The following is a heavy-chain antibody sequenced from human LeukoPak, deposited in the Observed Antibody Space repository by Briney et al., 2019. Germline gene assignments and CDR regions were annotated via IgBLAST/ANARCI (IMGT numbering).Heavy chain of an antibody. D-gene: IGHD6-19*01. V-gene: IGHV1-2*02. Sequence: ASVKVSCKASGYTFTGYYMHWVRQAPGQGLERMGWINPNSGGTNYAQKFQGRVTMTRDTSISTAYMELSRLRSDDTAVYYCARAAGGIAVAGPLDYWGQGTLVTVSS. J-gene: IGHJ4*02. CDR2: INPNSGGT. CDR3: ARAAGGIAVAGPLDY. CDR1: GYTFTGYY.